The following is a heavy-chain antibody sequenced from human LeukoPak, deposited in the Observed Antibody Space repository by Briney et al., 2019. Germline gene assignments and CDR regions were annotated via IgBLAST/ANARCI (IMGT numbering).Heavy chain of an antibody. CDR3: ARASYIAAASDY. J-gene: IGHJ4*02. CDR1: GGSISSYY. V-gene: IGHV4-59*01. D-gene: IGHD6-13*01. CDR2: IYYSGST. Sequence: SETLYLTCTVSGGSISSYYWSWIRQPPGKGLEWIGYIYYSGSTNYNPSLKSRVTISVDTSKNQFSLKLSSVTAADTAVYYCARASYIAAASDYWGQGTLATVSS.